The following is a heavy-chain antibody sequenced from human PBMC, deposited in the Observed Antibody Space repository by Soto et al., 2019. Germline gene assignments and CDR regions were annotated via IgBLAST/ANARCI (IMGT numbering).Heavy chain of an antibody. D-gene: IGHD4-17*01. Sequence: ASVKVSCKASGYTFTGYYMHWVRQAPGQGLEWMGWINPNSGGTNYAQKFQGRVTMTRDTSISTAYMELSRLRSDDTAVYYCARYPTTVTTTNWFDPWGPGNMVTVSS. CDR1: GYTFTGYY. J-gene: IGHJ5*02. V-gene: IGHV1-2*02. CDR2: INPNSGGT. CDR3: ARYPTTVTTTNWFDP.